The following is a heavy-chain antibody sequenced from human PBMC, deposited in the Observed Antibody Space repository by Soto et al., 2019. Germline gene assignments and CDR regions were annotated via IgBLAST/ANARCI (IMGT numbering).Heavy chain of an antibody. CDR1: GGSISSYY. J-gene: IGHJ4*02. D-gene: IGHD3-10*01. CDR3: ARGRKYGSGRPHYFDY. V-gene: IGHV4-59*01. Sequence: NPSETLSLTCTVSGGSISSYYWSWIRQPPGKGLEWIGYTYYSGSTNYNPSLKSRVTISVDTSKNQFSLKLSSVTAADTAVYYCARGRKYGSGRPHYFDYWGQGTLVTVSS. CDR2: TYYSGST.